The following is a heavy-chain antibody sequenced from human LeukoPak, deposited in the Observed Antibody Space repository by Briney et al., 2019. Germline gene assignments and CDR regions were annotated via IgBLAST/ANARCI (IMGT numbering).Heavy chain of an antibody. CDR3: ARRDFRYCSGGSCYYFDY. CDR1: GFTFSSYS. V-gene: IGHV3-21*01. CDR2: ISSSSSYI. D-gene: IGHD2-15*01. Sequence: GGSLRLSCAASGFTFSSYSMNWVRQAPGKGLEWVSSISSSSSYIYCADSVKGRFTISRDNAKNSLYLQMNSLRAEDTAVYYCARRDFRYCSGGSCYYFDYWGQGTLVTVSS. J-gene: IGHJ4*02.